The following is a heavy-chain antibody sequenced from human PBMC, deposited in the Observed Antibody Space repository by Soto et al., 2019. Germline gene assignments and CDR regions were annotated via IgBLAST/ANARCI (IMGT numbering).Heavy chain of an antibody. J-gene: IGHJ4*02. CDR2: IIPIFGTA. CDR1: GGTFSSYA. V-gene: IGHV1-69*13. Sequence: ASVKVSCKASGGTFSSYAISWVRQAPGQGLEWMGGIIPIFGTANYAQKFQGRVTITADESTSTAYMELSSLRSEDTAVYYCASIYCTNGVCYPWPTGPIDYWGQGTLVTVSS. CDR3: ASIYCTNGVCYPWPTGPIDY. D-gene: IGHD2-8*01.